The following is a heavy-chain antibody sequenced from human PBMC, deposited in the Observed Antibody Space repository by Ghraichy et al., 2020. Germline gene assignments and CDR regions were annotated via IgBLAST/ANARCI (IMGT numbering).Heavy chain of an antibody. J-gene: IGHJ2*01. CDR1: GFTFRSYD. CDR2: IGTADDP. D-gene: IGHD3-3*01. V-gene: IGHV3-13*05. CDR3: VRAQLRAVWHFDL. Sequence: GGSLRLSCAASGFTFRSYDMHWVRQVTGKPPEWVSSIGTADDPYYPDSVKGRFTISRENAKNSLYLQMNSLRAGDSAVYYCVRAQLRAVWHFDLWGRGTLVTVSS.